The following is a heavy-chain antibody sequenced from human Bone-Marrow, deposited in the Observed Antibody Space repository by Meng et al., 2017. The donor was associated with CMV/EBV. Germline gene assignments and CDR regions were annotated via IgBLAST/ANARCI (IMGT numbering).Heavy chain of an antibody. V-gene: IGHV3-48*04. CDR2: ISSSSSTI. CDR1: GFTFSSYS. Sequence: GGSLRLSCAASGFTFSSYSMNWVRQAPGKGLEWVSYISSSSSTIYYADSVKGRFTISRDNAKNSLYLQMNSLRAEDTAVYYCATSPGIAAAGMRYYYGMDVWGQGTTVTVSS. D-gene: IGHD6-13*01. CDR3: ATSPGIAAAGMRYYYGMDV. J-gene: IGHJ6*02.